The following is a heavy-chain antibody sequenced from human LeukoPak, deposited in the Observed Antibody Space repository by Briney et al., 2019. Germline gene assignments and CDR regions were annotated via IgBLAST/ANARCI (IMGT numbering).Heavy chain of an antibody. Sequence: PSETLSLTCTVSGGSISSSSYYWGWIRQPPGKGLEWIGSIYYSGSTYYNPPLKSRVTISVDTSKNQFSLKLSSVTAADTAVYYCARQRRITMIVVVTGADWFDPWGQGTLVTVSS. CDR2: IYYSGST. V-gene: IGHV4-39*01. CDR3: ARQRRITMIVVVTGADWFDP. J-gene: IGHJ5*02. D-gene: IGHD3-22*01. CDR1: GGSISSSSYY.